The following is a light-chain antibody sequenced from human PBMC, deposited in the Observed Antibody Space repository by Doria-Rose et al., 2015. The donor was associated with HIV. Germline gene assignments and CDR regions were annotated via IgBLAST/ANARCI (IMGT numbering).Light chain of an antibody. V-gene: IGKV3-20*01. CDR2: DGS. J-gene: IGKJ1*01. Sequence: TQSPGTLSLSPGERATLSCRASQSFSSTYLAWYRQKPGQAPSLLIYDGSTRATGIPDRFSASGSGKDFTLTINRLEPEDFALYYCHQYGTSWTFGQGTKVEI. CDR1: QSFSSTY. CDR3: HQYGTSWT.